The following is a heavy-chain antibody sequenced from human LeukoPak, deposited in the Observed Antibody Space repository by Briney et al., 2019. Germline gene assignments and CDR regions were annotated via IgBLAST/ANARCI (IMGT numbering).Heavy chain of an antibody. CDR3: ARDSIQSSSPTGSDAFDI. CDR2: ISGSGAGT. Sequence: LGGSLRLSCAASGFTFSSYAMSWVRQAPGKGLEWVSAISGSGAGTYYADSVKGRFTISRDHSKNTLYLQMNSLRAEDTAVYYCARDSIQSSSPTGSDAFDIWGQGTMVTVSS. D-gene: IGHD6-6*01. V-gene: IGHV3-23*01. J-gene: IGHJ3*02. CDR1: GFTFSSYA.